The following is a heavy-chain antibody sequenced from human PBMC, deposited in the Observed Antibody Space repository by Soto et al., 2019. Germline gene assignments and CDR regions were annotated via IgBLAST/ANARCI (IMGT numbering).Heavy chain of an antibody. V-gene: IGHV3-23*01. Sequence: PGGSLRLYCAASEFTFSSYAMSWVRQAPGKGLEWVSAISGSGGSTYYADSVKGRFTISRDNSKNTLYLQMNSLRAEDTAVYYCATWGYCSSTSCYYYYYGMDVWGQGTTVTVSS. CDR1: EFTFSSYA. D-gene: IGHD2-2*01. J-gene: IGHJ6*02. CDR2: ISGSGGST. CDR3: ATWGYCSSTSCYYYYYGMDV.